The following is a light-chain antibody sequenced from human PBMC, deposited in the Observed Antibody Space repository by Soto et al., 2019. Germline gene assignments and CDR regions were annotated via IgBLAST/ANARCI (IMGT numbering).Light chain of an antibody. CDR3: LHSYSDWNT. J-gene: IGKJ2*01. Sequence: DIQMTQSPSSLSASVGDRVTITCRASQSISSHLNWYQQKPGKAPKLLIYAASSLQSGFPSRFSGSGSGTDFTHTISSLQPEDSATYYCLHSYSDWNTFGQGTKLEIK. V-gene: IGKV1-39*01. CDR1: QSISSH. CDR2: AAS.